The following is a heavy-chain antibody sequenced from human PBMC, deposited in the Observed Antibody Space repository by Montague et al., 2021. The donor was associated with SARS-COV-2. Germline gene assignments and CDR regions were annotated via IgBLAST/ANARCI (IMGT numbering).Heavy chain of an antibody. CDR2: IYYSGST. CDR3: ARDGSLRFEILIGPSYYYGMDV. V-gene: IGHV4-39*07. CDR1: GGSISSSSYY. Sequence: SETLSLTCTVSGGSISSSSYYWGWIRQPPGKGLEWIGSIYYSGSTYYNPSLKGRVTISVDTSKNQFSLELSSVTAADTAVYYCARDGSLRFEILIGPSYYYGMDVWGQGTPVTVSS. J-gene: IGHJ6*02. D-gene: IGHD3-9*01.